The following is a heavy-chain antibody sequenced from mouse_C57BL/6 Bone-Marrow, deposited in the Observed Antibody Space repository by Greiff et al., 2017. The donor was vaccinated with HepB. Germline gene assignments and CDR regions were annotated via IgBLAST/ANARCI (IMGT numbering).Heavy chain of an antibody. Sequence: EVKLEESGPGLAKPSQTLSLTCSVTGYSITSDYWNWLRKFPGNKLEYMGYISYSGSTYYNPSLKSRISITRDTSKNQYYLQLNSVTTEDTATYYCARYNYDGDYYAMDYWGQGTSVTVSS. CDR3: ARYNYDGDYYAMDY. CDR1: GYSITSDY. J-gene: IGHJ4*01. D-gene: IGHD2-4*01. CDR2: ISYSGST. V-gene: IGHV3-8*01.